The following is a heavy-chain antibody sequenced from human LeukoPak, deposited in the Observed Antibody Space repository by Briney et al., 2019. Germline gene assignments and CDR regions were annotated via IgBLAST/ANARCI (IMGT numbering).Heavy chain of an antibody. CDR3: ASQGRDTIFGVVRGGHFDY. CDR1: DGSIINNNHY. Sequence: PSETLSLTCTVSDGSIINNNHYWGWTRQPPGKGLEWIGSISYSGGTAYNPSLRSRVTISVDTSKNQFSLKLSSVTAADTAVYYCASQGRDTIFGVVRGGHFDYWGQGTLVTVSS. V-gene: IGHV4-39*07. CDR2: ISYSGGT. D-gene: IGHD3-3*01. J-gene: IGHJ4*02.